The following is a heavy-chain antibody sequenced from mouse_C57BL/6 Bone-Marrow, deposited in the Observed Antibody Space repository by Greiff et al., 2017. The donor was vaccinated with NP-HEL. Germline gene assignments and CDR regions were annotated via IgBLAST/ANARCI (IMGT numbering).Heavy chain of an antibody. CDR1: GFTFSNYW. J-gene: IGHJ3*01. CDR2: IRLKSDNYAP. D-gene: IGHD2-3*01. CDR3: TGGGGYYGFAY. V-gene: IGHV6-3*01. Sequence: EVKLVESGGGLVQPGGSMKLSCVASGFTFSNYWMNWVRQSPEKGLEWVAQIRLKSDNYAPHYAESVKGRFTISRDDSKSSVYLQMNNLRAEDTGIYYCTGGGGYYGFAYWGQGTLVTVSA.